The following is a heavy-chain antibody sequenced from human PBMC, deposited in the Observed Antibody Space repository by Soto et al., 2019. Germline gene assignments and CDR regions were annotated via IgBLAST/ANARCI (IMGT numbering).Heavy chain of an antibody. J-gene: IGHJ5*02. CDR2: IYYSGST. D-gene: IGHD3-10*01. Sequence: QVQLQESGPGLVKPSQTLSLTCTVSGGSISSGGYYWSWIRQHPGKGLEWIGYIYYSGSTYYNPSLKTRVTISVATSKNQFSLKLSSVTAADTAVYSCARDGYGSGSYYTIGENWFDPWGQGTLVTVSS. V-gene: IGHV4-31*03. CDR1: GGSISSGGYY. CDR3: ARDGYGSGSYYTIGENWFDP.